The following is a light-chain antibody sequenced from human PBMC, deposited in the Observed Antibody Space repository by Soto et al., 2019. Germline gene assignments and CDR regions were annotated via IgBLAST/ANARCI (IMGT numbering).Light chain of an antibody. CDR3: QQSNNWPLT. V-gene: IGKV3-11*01. J-gene: IGKJ4*01. Sequence: EIVLTQSPATLSLSPGEGATLSCRASQSVNYYLAWYQQKPGQAPRLLIYDASYRASGIPDRFSGSESGTDFILTIRSLEHEDFALYYCQQSNNWPLTFGGGTKVEI. CDR2: DAS. CDR1: QSVNYY.